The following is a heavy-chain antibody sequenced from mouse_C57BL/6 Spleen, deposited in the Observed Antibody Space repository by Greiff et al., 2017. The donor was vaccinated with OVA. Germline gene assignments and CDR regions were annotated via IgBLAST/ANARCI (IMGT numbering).Heavy chain of an antibody. Sequence: VQLQESGAELVKPGASVKISCKASGYAFSSYWMNWVKQRPGKGLEWIGQIYPGDGDTNYNGKFKGKATLTAEKSSSTAYMQLSSLTSEDSAVYFCAPITSGAMDYWGQGTSVTVSS. J-gene: IGHJ4*01. CDR1: GYAFSSYW. D-gene: IGHD1-1*01. CDR2: IYPGDGDT. CDR3: APITSGAMDY. V-gene: IGHV1-80*01.